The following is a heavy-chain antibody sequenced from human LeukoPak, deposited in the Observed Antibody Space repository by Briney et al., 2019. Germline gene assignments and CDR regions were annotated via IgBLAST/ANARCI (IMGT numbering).Heavy chain of an antibody. Sequence: SETLSLTCTVSVGSISGYYWSWIRQSPGKGLEWIGYIYNSGSTNYNPSLQSRVTISVDTSKNQFSLNLSSVTAADTAVYYCARYGSGTYPRFDYWGQGTLVTVSS. V-gene: IGHV4-59*08. D-gene: IGHD3-10*01. J-gene: IGHJ4*02. CDR3: ARYGSGTYPRFDY. CDR1: VGSISGYY. CDR2: IYNSGST.